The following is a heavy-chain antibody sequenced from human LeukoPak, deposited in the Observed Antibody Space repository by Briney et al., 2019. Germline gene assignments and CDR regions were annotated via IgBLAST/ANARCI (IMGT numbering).Heavy chain of an antibody. D-gene: IGHD3-3*01. Sequence: GGSLRLSCAASGFTFDDYGMSWVRQAPGKGLEWVSGNWNGGSTGYADSVKGRFTISRDNAKNSLYLQMNSLRAEDTALYHCARALYYDFWSGFPDDAFDIWGQGTMVTVSS. V-gene: IGHV3-20*01. CDR1: GFTFDDYG. CDR2: NWNGGST. CDR3: ARALYYDFWSGFPDDAFDI. J-gene: IGHJ3*02.